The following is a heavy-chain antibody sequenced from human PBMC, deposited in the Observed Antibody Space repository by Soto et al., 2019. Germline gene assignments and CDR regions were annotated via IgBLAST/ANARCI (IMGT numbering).Heavy chain of an antibody. J-gene: IGHJ6*03. Sequence: SETLSLTCPSSGGTISSYYWSWIRQPPGKGLEWIGYIYYSGSTNYNPSLKSRVTISVDTSKNQFSLKLSSVTAADPAVYYCGRGLDYSYYYMDVWGKGTTVTVSS. CDR2: IYYSGST. V-gene: IGHV4-59*01. CDR1: GGTISSYY. CDR3: GRGLDYSYYYMDV.